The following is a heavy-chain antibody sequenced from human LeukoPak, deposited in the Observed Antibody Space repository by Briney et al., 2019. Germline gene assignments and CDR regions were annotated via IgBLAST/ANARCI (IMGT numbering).Heavy chain of an antibody. Sequence: SETLSLTCTVSGGSISSYYWSWIRQPPGKGLEWIGYIYYSGSTNYNPSLKSRVTISVDTSKNQFSLKLSSVTAADTAVYYCARPNIHCSGGSCYPGGAFDIWGQGTMVTVSS. J-gene: IGHJ3*02. CDR3: ARPNIHCSGGSCYPGGAFDI. V-gene: IGHV4-59*08. CDR2: IYYSGST. D-gene: IGHD2-15*01. CDR1: GGSISSYY.